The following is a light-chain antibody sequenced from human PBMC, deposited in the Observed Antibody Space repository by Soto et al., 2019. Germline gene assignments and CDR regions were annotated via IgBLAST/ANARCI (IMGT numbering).Light chain of an antibody. CDR3: CSYAFISTFVV. CDR2: EGS. Sequence: QSALTQPASVSGSPGQSITISCTGTSSDVGSYNLVSWYQQHPGKAPKLMIYEGSKRPSGVSNRFSGSKSGNTASLTISGLQAEDEADYYCCSYAFISTFVVFGGGTQLTVL. CDR1: SSDVGSYNL. V-gene: IGLV2-23*03. J-gene: IGLJ2*01.